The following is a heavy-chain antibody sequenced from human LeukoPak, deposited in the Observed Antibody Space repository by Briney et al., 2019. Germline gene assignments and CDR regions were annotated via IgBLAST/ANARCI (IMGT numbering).Heavy chain of an antibody. V-gene: IGHV4-39*07. D-gene: IGHD6-19*01. J-gene: IGHJ4*02. CDR3: ARVEGQWLAPYYFDY. Sequence: PSETLSLTCTVSGGSISSSSYYWGWIRQSPGKGLEWIGSIYYSGSTYYNPSLKSRVTISVDTSKNQFSLKLSSVTAADTAVYYCARVEGQWLAPYYFDYWGQGTLVTVSS. CDR2: IYYSGST. CDR1: GGSISSSSYY.